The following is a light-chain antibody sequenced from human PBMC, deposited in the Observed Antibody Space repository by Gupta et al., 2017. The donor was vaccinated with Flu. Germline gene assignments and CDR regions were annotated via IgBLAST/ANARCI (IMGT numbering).Light chain of an antibody. J-gene: IGKJ1*01. CDR2: GAS. Sequence: IVMTQSPATLSVSPGERATLSCRASQSVSSNLAWYQQKPGQAPRLLIYGASTRATGITARFRGSGDVKEFTHTSSRREYEDCAVYYGQQDNTLGTFGQGTKVEIK. CDR1: QSVSSN. CDR3: QQDNTLGT. V-gene: IGKV3-15*01.